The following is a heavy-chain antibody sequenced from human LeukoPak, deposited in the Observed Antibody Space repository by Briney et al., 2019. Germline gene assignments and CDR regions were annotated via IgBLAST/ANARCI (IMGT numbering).Heavy chain of an antibody. CDR3: ARVPIVLIGMAVTGDDALDV. Sequence: KQSQTLSLTCAVSGDSVSTSSAAWTWIRQSPSRGLEWLGRTYYRSKWYNDYAVSVKGRITFNADISKNQFSLQLNSVTPEDTAVYYCARVPIVLIGMAVTGDDALDVWGQGTVVTVSS. CDR1: GDSVSTSSAA. D-gene: IGHD6-19*01. J-gene: IGHJ3*01. CDR2: TYYRSKWYN. V-gene: IGHV6-1*01.